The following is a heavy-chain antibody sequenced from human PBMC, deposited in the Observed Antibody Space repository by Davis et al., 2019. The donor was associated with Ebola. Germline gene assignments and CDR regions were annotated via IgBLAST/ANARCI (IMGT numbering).Heavy chain of an antibody. Sequence: PGGSLRLSCAASGFTFSSYAMHWVRQAPGKGLEWVAVISYDGSNKYYADSVKGRFTISRDNSKNTLYLQMNSLRAEDTAVYYCAKEDLDCSSTSCYTHYFDYWGQGTLVTVSS. D-gene: IGHD2-2*02. CDR2: ISYDGSNK. V-gene: IGHV3-30-3*01. J-gene: IGHJ4*02. CDR1: GFTFSSYA. CDR3: AKEDLDCSSTSCYTHYFDY.